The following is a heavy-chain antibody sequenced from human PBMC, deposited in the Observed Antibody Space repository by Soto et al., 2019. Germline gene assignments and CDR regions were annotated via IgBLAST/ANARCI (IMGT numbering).Heavy chain of an antibody. CDR3: ARSLVNGTYQAFDI. CDR2: IYPGDSDT. CDR1: GYNFKRYW. D-gene: IGHD6-13*01. J-gene: IGHJ3*02. V-gene: IGHV5-51*01. Sequence: PGESQKNSSKGAGYNFKRYWIGWVRMMNGKGLEWMGVIYPGDSDTRYSPSLQGQVTISADKSSSAAYLQWSSLQASDTATYYCARSLVNGTYQAFDIWGQGTMVTVSS.